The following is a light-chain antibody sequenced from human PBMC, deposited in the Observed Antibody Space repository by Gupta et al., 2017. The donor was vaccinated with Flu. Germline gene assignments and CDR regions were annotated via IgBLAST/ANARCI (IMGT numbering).Light chain of an antibody. CDR2: YAS. V-gene: IGKV6-21*01. CDR3: HQSSSLPFT. Sequence: IVLTQSPAFQSVTPKEKVTIPCRASQNIGSSLHWYQQKPGQSPKFLINYASQSFSGVPSRFSGSGSVTDFTLTINGLEAEDVATYYCHQSSSLPFTFGPGTRVEIK. J-gene: IGKJ3*01. CDR1: QNIGSS.